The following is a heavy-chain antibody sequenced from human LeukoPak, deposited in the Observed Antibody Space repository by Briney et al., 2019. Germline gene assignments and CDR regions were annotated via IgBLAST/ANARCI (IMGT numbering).Heavy chain of an antibody. CDR1: GGTFSSYA. Sequence: SVKVSCKASGGTFSSYAISWVRQAPGQGLEWMGGITPIFGIPDSAQKFQGRLTITADESTTTAYMELSSLRSDDTAIYYCGLSGNYYYYYMDVWGKGTTVTISS. CDR2: ITPIFGIP. J-gene: IGHJ6*03. D-gene: IGHD6-25*01. V-gene: IGHV1-69*13. CDR3: GLSGNYYYYYMDV.